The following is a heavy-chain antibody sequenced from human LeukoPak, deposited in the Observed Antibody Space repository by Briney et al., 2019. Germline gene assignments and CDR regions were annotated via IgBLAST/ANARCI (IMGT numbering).Heavy chain of an antibody. Sequence: ASVKVSCKASGYTFTGYYMHWVRQAPGQGLEWMGWINPNSGGTNYAQKFQGRVTMTRDTSIGTAYMELSRLRSDDTAVYYCARGLDMVATWFDPWGQGTLVTVSS. CDR2: INPNSGGT. V-gene: IGHV1-2*02. CDR1: GYTFTGYY. J-gene: IGHJ5*02. CDR3: ARGLDMVATWFDP. D-gene: IGHD5-12*01.